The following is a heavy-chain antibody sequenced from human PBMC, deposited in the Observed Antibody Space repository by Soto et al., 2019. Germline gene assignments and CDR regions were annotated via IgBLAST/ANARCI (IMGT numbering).Heavy chain of an antibody. CDR2: IWYDGSNK. D-gene: IGHD4-17*01. Sequence: QVQLVESGGGVVQPGRSLRLSCAASGFTFSSYGMHRVRQAPGKGLEWVAVIWYDGSNKYYADSVKGRFTISRDNSKNTLYLQMNSLRAEDTAVYYCARDAVLSDYGDPTFDYWGQGTLVTVSS. CDR1: GFTFSSYG. V-gene: IGHV3-33*01. J-gene: IGHJ4*02. CDR3: ARDAVLSDYGDPTFDY.